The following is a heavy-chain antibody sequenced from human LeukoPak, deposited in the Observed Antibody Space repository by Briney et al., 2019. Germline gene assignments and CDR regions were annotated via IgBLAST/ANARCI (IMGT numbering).Heavy chain of an antibody. Sequence: ASVKVSCKASGYTFTNYEINWVRQATGQGLEWMGWMNPNSGDTGYAQKFQGRVIITRNTSMSTAYMELNILTSEDTAVYYCARKSGPYYDSSAYYYFDYWGQGTLVTVSS. D-gene: IGHD3-22*01. CDR2: MNPNSGDT. J-gene: IGHJ4*02. CDR1: GYTFTNYE. V-gene: IGHV1-8*02. CDR3: ARKSGPYYDSSAYYYFDY.